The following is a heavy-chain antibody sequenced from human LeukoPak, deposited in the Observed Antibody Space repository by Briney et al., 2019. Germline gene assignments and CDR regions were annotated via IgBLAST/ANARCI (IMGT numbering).Heavy chain of an antibody. V-gene: IGHV1-46*01. CDR3: ARDRTDCSGGSCYARVFDY. J-gene: IGHJ4*02. Sequence: GASVKVPCKASGYSFTSHYMHWVRQAPGQGLEWLGLINPSGSSTSYAQKFQGRVTMTRDMSTSTVYMELSSLRSEDTAVYYCARDRTDCSGGSCYARVFDYWGQGTLVTVSS. D-gene: IGHD2-15*01. CDR1: GYSFTSHY. CDR2: INPSGSST.